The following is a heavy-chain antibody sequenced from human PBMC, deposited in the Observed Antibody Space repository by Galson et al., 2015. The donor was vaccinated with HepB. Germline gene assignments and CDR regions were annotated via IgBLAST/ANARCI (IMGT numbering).Heavy chain of an antibody. CDR2: ISMSGGST. CDR1: GFTFRRLG. J-gene: IGHJ4*02. V-gene: IGHV3-23*01. D-gene: IGHD4-11*01. Sequence: SLRLSCATSGFTFRRLGMTWVRQAAGKGLECVAAISMSGGSTDYADSVKGRFTIPSDNSNNMLSLQMNNLRVEDTAVYYCARGTASIDYWGQGTQVSVSS. CDR3: ARGTASIDY.